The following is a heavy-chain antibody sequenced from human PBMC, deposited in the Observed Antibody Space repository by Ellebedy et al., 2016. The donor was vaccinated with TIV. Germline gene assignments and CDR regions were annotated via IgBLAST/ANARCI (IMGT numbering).Heavy chain of an antibody. CDR3: ARGGSSGSSDY. J-gene: IGHJ4*02. CDR2: ISSDGSNK. Sequence: GKSLKISXVASGFTFRSHGIYWVCQAPGKGLEWVAVISSDGSNKYYADSVKGRFTISRDNSKNTLYLQMNSLRTDDMAVYYCARGGSSGSSDYWGQGTLVTVSS. V-gene: IGHV3-30*03. D-gene: IGHD3-10*01. CDR1: GFTFRSHG.